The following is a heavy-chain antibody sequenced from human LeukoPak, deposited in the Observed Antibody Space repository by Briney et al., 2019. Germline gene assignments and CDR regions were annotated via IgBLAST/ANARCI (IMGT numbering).Heavy chain of an antibody. CDR3: ARVSIGWYSFDY. D-gene: IGHD6-19*01. Sequence: GGSLRLSCAASEFIFSSYGMHWVRQAPGKGLEWVAVISYDGSNKYYADSVKGRFTISRDNSKNTLYLQMNSLRAEDTAVYYCARVSIGWYSFDYWGQGTLVTVSS. CDR1: EFIFSSYG. J-gene: IGHJ4*02. CDR2: ISYDGSNK. V-gene: IGHV3-30*12.